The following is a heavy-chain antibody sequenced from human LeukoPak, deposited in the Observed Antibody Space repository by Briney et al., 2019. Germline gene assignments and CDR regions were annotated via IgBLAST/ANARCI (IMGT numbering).Heavy chain of an antibody. CDR1: GGTFSSYA. D-gene: IGHD2-2*01. CDR2: IIPIFGTA. CDR3: ARGRLVPAAIYYYYYMDV. V-gene: IGHV1-69*05. Sequence: SVKVSCKASGGTFSSYAISWVRQAPGQGLEWMGGIIPIFGTANYAQKFQGRVTITTDESTSTAYMELSSLRSEDTAVYYCARGRLVPAAIYYYYYMDVWGKGTTVTVSS. J-gene: IGHJ6*03.